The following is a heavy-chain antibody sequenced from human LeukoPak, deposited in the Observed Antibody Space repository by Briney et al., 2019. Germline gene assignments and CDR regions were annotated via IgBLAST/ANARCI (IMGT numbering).Heavy chain of an antibody. CDR3: ARDPPGYYGSGPIEA. D-gene: IGHD3-10*01. CDR1: GGTFSSYA. CDR2: IIPIFGTA. J-gene: IGHJ4*02. V-gene: IGHV1-69*13. Sequence: ASVKVSCKASGGTFSSYAISWVRQAPGQGLEWMGGIIPIFGTANYAQKFQGRVTITADESTSTAYMELSSLRSEDTAVYYCARDPPGYYGSGPIEAWGQGTLVTVSP.